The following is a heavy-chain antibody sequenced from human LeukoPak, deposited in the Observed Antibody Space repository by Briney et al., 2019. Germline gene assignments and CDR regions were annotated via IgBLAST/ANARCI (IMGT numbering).Heavy chain of an antibody. J-gene: IGHJ4*02. V-gene: IGHV1-18*01. D-gene: IGHD3-10*01. CDR2: ISFYKGNK. Sequence: ASVKRSFKASGYTFISYGISWMRQAPGQELEWMGCISFYKGNKNYSQKLQGRVTMTKDTSTSTAYMELRSLRSDDTAVYYCATSCYSSGCYYKAAEYWGQGTLVSVSS. CDR3: ATSCYSSGCYYKAAEY. CDR1: GYTFISYG.